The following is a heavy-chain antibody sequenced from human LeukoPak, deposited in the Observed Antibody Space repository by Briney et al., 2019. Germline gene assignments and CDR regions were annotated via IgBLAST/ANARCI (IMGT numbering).Heavy chain of an antibody. CDR2: ISYDGSNK. CDR3: AKDVYDSSGYLDY. J-gene: IGHJ4*02. V-gene: IGHV3-30*18. D-gene: IGHD3-22*01. Sequence: PGGSLRLSCAASGFTFSSYGMHWVRQAPGKGLEWVAVISYDGSNKYYADSVKGRFTISRDNSKNTLYLQMNSLRAEDTAVYYSAKDVYDSSGYLDYWGQGTLVTVSS. CDR1: GFTFSSYG.